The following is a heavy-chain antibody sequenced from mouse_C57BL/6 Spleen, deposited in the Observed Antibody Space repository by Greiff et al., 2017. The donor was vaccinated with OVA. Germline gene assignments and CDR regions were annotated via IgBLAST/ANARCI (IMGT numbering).Heavy chain of an antibody. Sequence: QVQLQQPGAELVKPGASVKLSCKASGYTFTSYWMHWVKQRPGQGLEWIGMIHPNSGSTNYNEKFKSKATLTVDKSSSTASMQLSSLTSEDSAVYYVARRSTGTGAGFADWGQGTLVTVSA. CDR2: IHPNSGST. J-gene: IGHJ3*01. D-gene: IGHD4-1*02. CDR3: ARRSTGTGAGFAD. V-gene: IGHV1-64*01. CDR1: GYTFTSYW.